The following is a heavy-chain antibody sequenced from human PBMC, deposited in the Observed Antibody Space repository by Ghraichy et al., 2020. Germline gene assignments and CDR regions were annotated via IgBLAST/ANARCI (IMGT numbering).Heavy chain of an antibody. Sequence: LSLTCAASAFTFRSYTMNWVRQAPGKGLEWVSSISPNGDYIYYTDSMKGRFTISRDNAKDSLSLQMNSLRAEDTAVYFCARDRGDSLLDYWGQGTLVTVSS. CDR1: AFTFRSYT. CDR3: ARDRGDSLLDY. V-gene: IGHV3-21*01. CDR2: ISPNGDYI. J-gene: IGHJ4*02. D-gene: IGHD3-10*01.